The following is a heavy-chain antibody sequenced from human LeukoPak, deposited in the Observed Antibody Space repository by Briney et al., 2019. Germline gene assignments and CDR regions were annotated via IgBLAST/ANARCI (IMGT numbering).Heavy chain of an antibody. Sequence: SETLSLTCTVSGGSISSYYWSWIRQPAGKGLEWIGRIYTSGSTNYNPSLKSRVPMSVDTSKNQFSLKLSSVTAADTAVYYCARVGWSGYYTSYYFDYWGQGTLVTVSS. CDR3: ARVGWSGYYTSYYFDY. CDR2: IYTSGST. D-gene: IGHD3-3*01. V-gene: IGHV4-4*07. CDR1: GGSISSYY. J-gene: IGHJ4*02.